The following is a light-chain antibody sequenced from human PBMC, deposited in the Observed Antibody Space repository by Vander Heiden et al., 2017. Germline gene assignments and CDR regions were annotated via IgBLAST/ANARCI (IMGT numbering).Light chain of an antibody. CDR3: MQALQTPLT. V-gene: IGKV2-28*01. CDR1: QSLLHSNGYNY. Sequence: DFVMTQSPLSLPVTPGEPAPISCRSSQSLLHSNGYNYLDWYVQKPGQSPQLLISLGSNRASGVPDRFSGSGSGTDFTLRISRVEAEDVGVYYCMQALQTPLTFGGGTRVEIK. CDR2: LGS. J-gene: IGKJ4*01.